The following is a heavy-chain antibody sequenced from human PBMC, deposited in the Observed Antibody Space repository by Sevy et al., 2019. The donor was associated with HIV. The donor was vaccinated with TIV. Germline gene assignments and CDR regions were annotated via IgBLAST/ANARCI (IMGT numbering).Heavy chain of an antibody. V-gene: IGHV1-2*04. Sequence: ASVKVSCKATGYTFTGYYLHWVRQAPGRGLEWMGWINPNRGDTHYSQKFQGWVTMTSDTSITTAYMELNRLTSDDTAVYSGASGGYSSGNCYSRGVDVWGLGTTVTVSS. D-gene: IGHD5-18*01. CDR2: INPNRGDT. CDR3: ASGGYSSGNCYSRGVDV. J-gene: IGHJ6*02. CDR1: GYTFTGYY.